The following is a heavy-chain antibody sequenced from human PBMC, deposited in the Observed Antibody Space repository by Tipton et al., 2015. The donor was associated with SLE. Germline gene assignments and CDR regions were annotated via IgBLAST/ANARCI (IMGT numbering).Heavy chain of an antibody. D-gene: IGHD3-16*01. Sequence: TLSLTCTVYGGSFSGYYWSWIRQPPGKGLEWIGEINHSGSTNYNTSLKSRVTISVDTSKNQLSLKLSSVTAADTAVYYCARVFMIQGGAFDIWGQGTMVTVSS. CDR3: ARVFMIQGGAFDI. CDR2: INHSGST. CDR1: GGSFSGYY. V-gene: IGHV4-34*01. J-gene: IGHJ3*02.